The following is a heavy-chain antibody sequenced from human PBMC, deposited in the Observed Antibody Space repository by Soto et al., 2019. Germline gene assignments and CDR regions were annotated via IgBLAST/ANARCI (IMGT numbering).Heavy chain of an antibody. CDR3: ARDMGVVVISRPDAFDI. Sequence: QVQLQESGPGLVKPSQTLSLTCTVSGGSISSGGYYWSWIRQHPGKGLEWIGYIYYSGSTYYNTSLKSRVTISVDTSKNQFSLNLSSVTAADTAVYYCARDMGVVVISRPDAFDIWGQGTMVTVSS. CDR2: IYYSGST. J-gene: IGHJ3*02. D-gene: IGHD2-21*01. V-gene: IGHV4-31*03. CDR1: GGSISSGGYY.